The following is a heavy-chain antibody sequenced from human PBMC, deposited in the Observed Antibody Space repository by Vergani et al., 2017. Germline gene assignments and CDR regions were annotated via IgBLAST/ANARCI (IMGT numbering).Heavy chain of an antibody. J-gene: IGHJ5*02. CDR2: MYHSGST. V-gene: IGHV4-59*01. CDR1: GGSMSGYY. D-gene: IGHD3-10*01. CDR3: GRVADFYGLGSRLLDL. Sequence: QVRLQESRPGLVKPSETLSLTCSVSGGSMSGYYWSWIRQPPGKELEWIGYMYHSGSTNYNPSLVTRVTISGDTSKNKFSLKLNSVTAADTAVYYCGRVADFYGLGSRLLDLWGQGILVTVSS.